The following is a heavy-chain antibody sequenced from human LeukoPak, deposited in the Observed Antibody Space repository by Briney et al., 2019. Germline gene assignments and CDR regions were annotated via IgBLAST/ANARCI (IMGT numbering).Heavy chain of an antibody. CDR1: GGSISSYY. CDR3: ARHSALWFGESSFDY. Sequence: PSETLSLTCTVSGGSISSYYWSWIRQPPGKGLEWIEYIYYSGSTNYNPSLKSRVTISVDTSKNQFSLKLSSVTAADTAVYYCARHSALWFGESSFDYWGQGTLVTVSS. J-gene: IGHJ4*02. CDR2: IYYSGST. D-gene: IGHD3-10*01. V-gene: IGHV4-59*08.